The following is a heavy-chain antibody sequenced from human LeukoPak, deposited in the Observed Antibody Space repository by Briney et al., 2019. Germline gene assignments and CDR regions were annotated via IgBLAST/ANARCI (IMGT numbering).Heavy chain of an antibody. CDR3: AKSRIGFSGQLDH. Sequence: GGSLRLSCAASGFTFSTYGMIWVRQAPGKGLEGLSYISSSSDSIKYADSVKGRFTSSRDNAKNSLYLQMNSLRAEDTAVYYCAKSRIGFSGQLDHWGQGALITVSS. D-gene: IGHD5-12*01. CDR2: ISSSSDSI. J-gene: IGHJ4*02. CDR1: GFTFSTYG. V-gene: IGHV3-48*04.